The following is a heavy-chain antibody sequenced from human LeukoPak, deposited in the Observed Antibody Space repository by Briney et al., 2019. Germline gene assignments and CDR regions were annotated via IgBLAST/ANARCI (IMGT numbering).Heavy chain of an antibody. J-gene: IGHJ5*02. CDR1: GGTFSSYA. Sequence: ASVKVSCKASGGTFSSYAISWVRQAPGQGLEWMGRIIPIFGTANYAQKFQGRVTITTDESTSTAYMELSSLRSEDTAVYYCARGSKVLEWPTETWFDPWGQGTLVTVSS. V-gene: IGHV1-69*05. D-gene: IGHD3-3*01. CDR3: ARGSKVLEWPTETWFDP. CDR2: IIPIFGTA.